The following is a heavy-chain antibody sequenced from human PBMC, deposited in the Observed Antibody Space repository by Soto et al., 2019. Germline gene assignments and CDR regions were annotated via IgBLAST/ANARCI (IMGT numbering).Heavy chain of an antibody. CDR2: ISAYDGNT. V-gene: IGHV1-18*04. D-gene: IGHD3-22*01. Sequence: QAQLVQSGAEVKKPGASVKVSCKASGYTFTSYGINWVRQAPGQGLEWLGWISAYDGNTKYAQSVQGRVSMTTDTSXXPAYMELRSLRSDDTAMYYCARGGYYDSSGSRNYYYYGMNVWGQGTTVSVSS. CDR1: GYTFTSYG. J-gene: IGHJ6*02. CDR3: ARGGYYDSSGSRNYYYYGMNV.